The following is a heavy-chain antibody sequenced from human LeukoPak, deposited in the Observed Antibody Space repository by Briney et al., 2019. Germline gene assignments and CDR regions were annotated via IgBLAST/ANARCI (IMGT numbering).Heavy chain of an antibody. CDR2: ISAYNGNT. D-gene: IGHD6-13*01. V-gene: IGHV1-18*01. J-gene: IGHJ4*02. CDR3: AREARTAAGTVPDY. Sequence: ASVRVSCKASGYTFTSYGISWVRQAPGQGLEWMGWISAYNGNTNYAQKLQGRVTMTTDTSTSTAYMELRSLRSDDTAVYYCAREARTAAGTVPDYWGQGTLVTVSS. CDR1: GYTFTSYG.